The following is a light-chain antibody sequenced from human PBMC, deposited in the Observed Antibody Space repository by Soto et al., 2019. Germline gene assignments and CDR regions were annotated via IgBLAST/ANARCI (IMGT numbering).Light chain of an antibody. V-gene: IGKV1-39*01. CDR2: AAS. J-gene: IGKJ1*01. CDR1: QTISSY. Sequence: DIQMTQSPSSLSASAGDRVTITCRASQTISSYLNWYQQRPGKAPELLIYAASSLQSGVPPRFSGSGSGTDFTLTISSLQPEDFATYYCQQSYSTPRTFGQGSMVDVK. CDR3: QQSYSTPRT.